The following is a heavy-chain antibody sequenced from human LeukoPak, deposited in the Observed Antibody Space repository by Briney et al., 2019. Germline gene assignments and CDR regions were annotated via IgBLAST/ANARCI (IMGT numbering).Heavy chain of an antibody. D-gene: IGHD3-10*01. CDR1: GFTFSSYG. J-gene: IGHJ5*02. CDR2: IRYDGSNK. CDR3: AKERAYYYGSGSYLS. V-gene: IGHV3-30*02. Sequence: GGSLRLSCAASGFTFSSYGMHWVRQAPGKGLEWVAFIRYDGSNKYYADSVKGRFTISRDNSKNTLYLQMNSLRAEDTAVYYCAKERAYYYGSGSYLSWGQGTLVTVSS.